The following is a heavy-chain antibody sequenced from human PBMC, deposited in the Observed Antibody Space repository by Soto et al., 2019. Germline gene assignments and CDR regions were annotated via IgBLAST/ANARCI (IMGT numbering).Heavy chain of an antibody. CDR2: INPSGGST. CDR3: ARPPYPGCINAVCYPLDY. Sequence: HVQLVLSGVVVKKPGASVKISCKASGYTFISYYMHWVRQAPGQGLEWMGIINPSGGSTNYAQKLQGIVAMTRDTSTSTVYMELNSLRSEDTAVYYCARPPYPGCINAVCYPLDYWGQGTLVTVSS. J-gene: IGHJ4*02. V-gene: IGHV1-46*01. D-gene: IGHD2-8*01. CDR1: GYTFISYY.